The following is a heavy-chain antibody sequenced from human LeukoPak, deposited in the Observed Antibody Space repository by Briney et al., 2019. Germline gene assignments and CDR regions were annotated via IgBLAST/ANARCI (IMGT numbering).Heavy chain of an antibody. Sequence: GGSLRLSCAASGFTFSSYSMNRVRQAPGKGLEWVSSISSSSSYIYYADSVKGRFTISRDNAKNSLYLQMNSLRADDTAVYYCVKDSPPRYSGSPPAYWGQGTLVTVSS. CDR1: GFTFSSYS. D-gene: IGHD1-26*01. CDR3: VKDSPPRYSGSPPAY. V-gene: IGHV3-21*04. J-gene: IGHJ4*02. CDR2: ISSSSSYI.